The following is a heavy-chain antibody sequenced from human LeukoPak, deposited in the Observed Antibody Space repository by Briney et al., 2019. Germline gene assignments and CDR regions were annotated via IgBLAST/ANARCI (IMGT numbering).Heavy chain of an antibody. Sequence: SETLSLTCSVSGYSIRSGYHWAWIRQPPGKGLEWIGSINYSEKPYYNPSLKSRATISVDTSKNQFSLKLSSVTAADTAVYYCAREYCSGGSCYSFFDYWGQGTLVTVSS. CDR2: INYSEKP. CDR1: GYSIRSGYH. CDR3: AREYCSGGSCYSFFDY. V-gene: IGHV4-38-2*02. J-gene: IGHJ4*02. D-gene: IGHD2-15*01.